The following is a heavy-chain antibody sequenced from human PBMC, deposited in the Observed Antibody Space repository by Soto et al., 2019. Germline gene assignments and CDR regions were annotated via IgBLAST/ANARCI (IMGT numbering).Heavy chain of an antibody. Sequence: ASETLSLTCSVSGGSISTVGHYWTWIRQPPGKGLEWIGSIYHTGSTYYSKSLRSRLTMSVDTSKSQFSLRLSSVTAADTAVYYCARATGTLRSRNCDYWGQGSLVTVSS. CDR3: ARATGTLRSRNCDY. V-gene: IGHV4-31*03. CDR2: IYHTGST. CDR1: GGSISTVGHY. J-gene: IGHJ4*02. D-gene: IGHD1-1*01.